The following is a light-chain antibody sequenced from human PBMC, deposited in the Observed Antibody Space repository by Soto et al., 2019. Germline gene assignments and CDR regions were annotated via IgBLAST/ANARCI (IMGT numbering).Light chain of an antibody. Sequence: EIVMTQSPAPLSVSPGERATLSCRASESVSSNLAWYQQKPGQAPRLLIYGASTRATGIPAKFSGSGSGTEFTLTISSLQSEDFAVYYCQQYNNWPPFTFGPGTKVDIE. CDR1: ESVSSN. V-gene: IGKV3D-15*01. CDR3: QQYNNWPPFT. CDR2: GAS. J-gene: IGKJ3*01.